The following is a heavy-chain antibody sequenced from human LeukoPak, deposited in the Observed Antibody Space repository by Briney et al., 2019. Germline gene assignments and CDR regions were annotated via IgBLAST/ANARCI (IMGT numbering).Heavy chain of an antibody. V-gene: IGHV4-34*01. Sequence: SETLSLTCAVYGESFSGYYWTWIRQPPGKGLEWIGEINHSGSTNYNPSLKGRVTISLDTSKNQFSLRLSSVTAADTAMYYCARGYRVVGATRPLYYFDYWGQGTLVTVSS. CDR2: INHSGST. CDR1: GESFSGYY. J-gene: IGHJ4*02. CDR3: ARGYRVVGATRPLYYFDY. D-gene: IGHD1-26*01.